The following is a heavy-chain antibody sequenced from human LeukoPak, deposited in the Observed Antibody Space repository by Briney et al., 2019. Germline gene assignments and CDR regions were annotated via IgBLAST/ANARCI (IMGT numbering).Heavy chain of an antibody. Sequence: SVKVSCKASGGTSSSNAISWVRQAPGQGLEWMGGTIPVYGTTNYAQKFQGRVTITADESTGTVYMELNTLRSEDTAVYYCARAGPPSRDYYYYMDVWGTGTMVTVAS. J-gene: IGHJ6*03. CDR3: ARAGPPSRDYYYYMDV. CDR1: GGTSSSNA. V-gene: IGHV1-69*13. CDR2: TIPVYGTT.